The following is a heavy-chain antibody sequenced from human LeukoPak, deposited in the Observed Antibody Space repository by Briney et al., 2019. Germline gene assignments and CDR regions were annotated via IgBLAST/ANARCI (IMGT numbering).Heavy chain of an antibody. V-gene: IGHV3-23*01. CDR3: AKISLHDYGDYADY. CDR2: ISGSGGST. J-gene: IGHJ4*02. D-gene: IGHD4-17*01. Sequence: GGSLRLSCAASGFTFSSYAMSWVRQAPGKGLEWVSAISGSGGSTYYADSVKGRFTISRDNSKNTLYLQMNSLGAEDTAVYYCAKISLHDYGDYADYWGQGTLVTVSS. CDR1: GFTFSSYA.